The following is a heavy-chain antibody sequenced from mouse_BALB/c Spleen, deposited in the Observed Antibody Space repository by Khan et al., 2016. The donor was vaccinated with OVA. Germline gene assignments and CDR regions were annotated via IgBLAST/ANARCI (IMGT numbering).Heavy chain of an antibody. Sequence: EVKLEESGGDLVKPGGSLKLSCAASGFTISSYSMSWVRQTPDKRLEWVATISSGGDYTYYPDNVKGRFTISRDNAKNTLYLQMSSLKSEDTDMYYCASHLTGSFAYWGQGTLVTVSA. CDR2: ISSGGDYT. V-gene: IGHV5-6*02. CDR3: ASHLTGSFAY. D-gene: IGHD4-1*01. CDR1: GFTISSYS. J-gene: IGHJ3*01.